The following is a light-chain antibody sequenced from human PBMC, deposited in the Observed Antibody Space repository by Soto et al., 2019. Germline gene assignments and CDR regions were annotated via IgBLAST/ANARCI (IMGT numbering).Light chain of an antibody. V-gene: IGKV4-1*01. J-gene: IGKJ2*01. CDR2: WAS. CDR1: QSVLYSSNNKNF. Sequence: DIVMTQSPDSLAVSLGERATINCKSSQSVLYSSNNKNFLAWYQQKPGQPPKLLIYWASTRQSGVPDRFSGSGSGTDFTLTISRLQAEDVAGYYCQQYYTTPLTFGQGTKLEIK. CDR3: QQYYTTPLT.